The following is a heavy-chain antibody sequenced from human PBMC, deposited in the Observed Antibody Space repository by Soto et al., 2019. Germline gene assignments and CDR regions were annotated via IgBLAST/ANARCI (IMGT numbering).Heavy chain of an antibody. CDR3: AKWSYLDY. CDR2: ISGSDGKT. J-gene: IGHJ4*02. Sequence: DVRLAESGGGLVQPGGSLRLSCTTSGFSFASFAMTWVRQAPGKGLEWVATISGSDGKTYYADSVKGRFSISRDTSRNTLYLQMNILRAHDTAIYYCAKWSYLDYWGQGTRVTVSS. V-gene: IGHV3-23*04. D-gene: IGHD3-3*01. CDR1: GFSFASFA.